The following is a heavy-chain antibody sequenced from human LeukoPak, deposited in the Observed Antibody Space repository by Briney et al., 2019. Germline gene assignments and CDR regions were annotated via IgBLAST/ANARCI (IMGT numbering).Heavy chain of an antibody. V-gene: IGHV4-59*11. Sequence: SETLSLTCTVSGGSISSHYWSWIRQPPGKGLEWIGYIYYSGSTNYNPSLKSRVTISVDTSRNQFSLKLSSVTAADTAVHYCARDLDGYNYGFDYWGQGTLVTVSS. CDR3: ARDLDGYNYGFDY. D-gene: IGHD5-24*01. CDR1: GGSISSHY. CDR2: IYYSGST. J-gene: IGHJ4*02.